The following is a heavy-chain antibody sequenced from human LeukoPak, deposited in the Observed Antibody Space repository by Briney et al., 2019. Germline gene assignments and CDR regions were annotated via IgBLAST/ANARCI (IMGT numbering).Heavy chain of an antibody. CDR2: ISYDGSNK. Sequence: GSLRLSCAASGFTFSSYAMHWVRQAPGKGLEWVAVISYDGSNKYYADSVKGRFTISRDNSKNTLYLQMNSLRAEDTAVYYCARAPPAIVVVYYFDYWGQGTLVTVSS. CDR1: GFTFSSYA. V-gene: IGHV3-30-3*01. J-gene: IGHJ4*02. CDR3: ARAPPAIVVVYYFDY. D-gene: IGHD3-22*01.